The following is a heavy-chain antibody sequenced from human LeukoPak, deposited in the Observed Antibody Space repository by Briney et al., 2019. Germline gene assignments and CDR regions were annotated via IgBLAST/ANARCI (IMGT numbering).Heavy chain of an antibody. Sequence: SETLSLTCAVYGGSFSGYYWTWIRQPPGKGLEWIGEINHSGSANYNPSLKSRVTISLDPSKNQFSLKLSSVTAADTAVYYCARGQGTVTTHWGQGTLVTVSS. J-gene: IGHJ4*02. D-gene: IGHD4-17*01. CDR1: GGSFSGYY. V-gene: IGHV4-34*01. CDR3: ARGQGTVTTH. CDR2: INHSGSA.